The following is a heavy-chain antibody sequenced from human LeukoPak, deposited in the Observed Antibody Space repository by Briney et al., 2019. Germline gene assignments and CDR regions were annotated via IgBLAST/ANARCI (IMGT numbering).Heavy chain of an antibody. D-gene: IGHD1-26*01. CDR2: ISSDGSNK. J-gene: IGHJ4*02. V-gene: IGHV3-30*04. CDR1: GFIFSTYA. Sequence: GRSLRLSCEASGFIFSTYAMHWVRQARGKGLEWLAVISSDGSNKYHVDTVKGRFTISRDNSKSTLYLEMDSVRLGDTAVYYCARDDVIVGATTLDYWGQGTLVTVSS. CDR3: ARDDVIVGATTLDY.